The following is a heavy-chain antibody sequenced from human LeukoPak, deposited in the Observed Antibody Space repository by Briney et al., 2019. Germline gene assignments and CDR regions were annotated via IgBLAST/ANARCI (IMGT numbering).Heavy chain of an antibody. V-gene: IGHV4-61*02. J-gene: IGHJ4*02. CDR2: IYTSGST. Sequence: PSETLSLTCTVSGGSISSGSYYWSWIRQPAGKGLEWIGRIYTSGSTNYNPSLKSRVTISVDTSKNQLSLKLSSVTAADTAVYYCARDTYGSGTDWGQGTLVTVSS. CDR1: GGSISSGSYY. D-gene: IGHD3-10*01. CDR3: ARDTYGSGTD.